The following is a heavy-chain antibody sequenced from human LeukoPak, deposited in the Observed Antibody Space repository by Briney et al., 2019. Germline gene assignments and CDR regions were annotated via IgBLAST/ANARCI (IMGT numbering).Heavy chain of an antibody. CDR2: ILYDGTNK. Sequence: PGGSLRLSCAASGFTFSSFGMHWVRQAPGQGLEWVAFILYDGTNKYYADSVKGRFTISRDNSNNTLSLQMNSLRVEDTALYYCAKQRPGTPSGLDYWGQGTLVTVSS. J-gene: IGHJ4*02. CDR3: AKQRPGTPSGLDY. CDR1: GFTFSSFG. V-gene: IGHV3-30*02.